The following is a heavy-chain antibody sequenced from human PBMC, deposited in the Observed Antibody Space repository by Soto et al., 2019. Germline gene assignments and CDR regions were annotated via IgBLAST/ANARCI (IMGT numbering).Heavy chain of an antibody. V-gene: IGHV4-61*01. CDR2: TDYSGST. CDR1: GASVSSNSYY. J-gene: IGHJ4*02. D-gene: IGHD2-2*02. CDR3: ARADRQYCSVSTCYIFDY. Sequence: SETLSLTCIVSGASVSSNSYYWTWIRQPPGKGLEWIGYTDYSGSTKYNPSLKSRVTISVDTSKNQFSLRVSSVTAADTAMYYCARADRQYCSVSTCYIFDYWGQGTQVTVSS.